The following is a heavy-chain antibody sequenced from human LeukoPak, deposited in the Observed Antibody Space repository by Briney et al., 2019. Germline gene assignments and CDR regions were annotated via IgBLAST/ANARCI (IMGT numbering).Heavy chain of an antibody. CDR2: IYYSGST. D-gene: IGHD3-10*01. J-gene: IGHJ3*02. CDR1: GGSISSSSYY. CDR3: ARLVGEHDAFDI. V-gene: IGHV4-39*01. Sequence: SETLSLTCTVSGGSISSSSYYWGWIRQPPGKGPEWIGSIYYSGSTYYNPSLKSRVTISVDTSKNQFSLKLSSVTAADTAVYYCARLVGEHDAFDIWGQGTMVTVSS.